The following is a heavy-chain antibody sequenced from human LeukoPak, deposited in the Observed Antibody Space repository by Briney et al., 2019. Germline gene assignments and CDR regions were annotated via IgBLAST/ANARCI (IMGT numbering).Heavy chain of an antibody. CDR3: ARAGGEGFDH. Sequence: SQTLSLTCAISGDSVSSNSAGWNWIRQSPSRGLEWLGRTYYRSKWLNDYAVSLKSRITVNPDTSKNQFSLQLNSVTSEDTAVYYCARAGGEGFDHWGQGTLVTVSS. CDR2: TYYRSKWLN. V-gene: IGHV6-1*01. J-gene: IGHJ4*02. CDR1: GDSVSSNSAG. D-gene: IGHD3-16*01.